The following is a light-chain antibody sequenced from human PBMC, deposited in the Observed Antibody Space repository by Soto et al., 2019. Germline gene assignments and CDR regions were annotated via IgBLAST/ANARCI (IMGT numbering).Light chain of an antibody. J-gene: IGKJ1*01. Sequence: DIQMTQSPSTLSASVGDRVTITCRASQSISSWLAGYQQKSGKAPKLLIYAASSLESGVPSRLSGSGSGTEFTLTISSLQPDDFATYYCQQYNSYPGTFGKGTKVEIK. CDR1: QSISSW. CDR3: QQYNSYPGT. CDR2: AAS. V-gene: IGKV1-5*01.